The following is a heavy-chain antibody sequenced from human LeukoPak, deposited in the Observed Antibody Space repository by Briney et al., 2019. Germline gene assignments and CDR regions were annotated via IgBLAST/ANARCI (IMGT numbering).Heavy chain of an antibody. D-gene: IGHD3/OR15-3a*01. Sequence: PGGSLRLSCAASGFTFSGSSMHWVRQASGKGLEWVGRIRSKASRYATTYDASVKGRFTLSRDDSKNTAYLQMNSLKTEDTAVYYCTMDAYWGQGVLVTVSS. V-gene: IGHV3-73*01. J-gene: IGHJ4*02. CDR1: GFTFSGSS. CDR3: TMDAY. CDR2: IRSKASRYAT.